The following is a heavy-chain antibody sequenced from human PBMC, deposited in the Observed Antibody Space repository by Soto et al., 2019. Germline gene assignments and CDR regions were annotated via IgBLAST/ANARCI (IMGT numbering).Heavy chain of an antibody. CDR3: ARSGSYPHNWFDT. J-gene: IGHJ5*02. Sequence: SQTPYHTRDVSGVPSSSGGCSWRRIQKPPRKGLECIGYIYHSGSTYYNPSLKSRVTISVDRSKNQFSLKLSSVTAADTAVYYCARSGSYPHNWFDTWGQGTLVTV. V-gene: IGHV4-30-2*01. CDR2: IYHSGST. D-gene: IGHD1-26*01. CDR1: GVPSSSGGCS.